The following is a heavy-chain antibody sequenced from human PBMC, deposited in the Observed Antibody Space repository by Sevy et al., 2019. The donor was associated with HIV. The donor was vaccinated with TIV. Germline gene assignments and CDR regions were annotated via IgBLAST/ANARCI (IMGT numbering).Heavy chain of an antibody. Sequence: GGSLRLSCAASGFTFSRYWMSWVRQAPGKGLEWVANIKQDGSEKYYVDSVKGGFTISRDNAKKSLYLQMNSLRAEDTAVYFCAKIRDDSSGFGMDVWGQGTTVTVSS. CDR1: GFTFSRYW. V-gene: IGHV3-7*01. D-gene: IGHD5-12*01. J-gene: IGHJ6*02. CDR3: AKIRDDSSGFGMDV. CDR2: IKQDGSEK.